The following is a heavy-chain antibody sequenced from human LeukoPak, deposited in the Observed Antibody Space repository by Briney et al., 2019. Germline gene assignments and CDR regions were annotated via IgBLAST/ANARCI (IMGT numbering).Heavy chain of an antibody. Sequence: SETLSLTCAVYGGSFSGYYWSWIRQPPGKGLEWIGEINHSGSTNYNPSLKSRVTISVDTSKNQFSLKLSSVTAADTAVYYCAIGEYHDSSGYYPEYFQHWGQGTLVTVSS. CDR1: GGSFSGYY. CDR2: INHSGST. J-gene: IGHJ1*01. D-gene: IGHD3-22*01. CDR3: AIGEYHDSSGYYPEYFQH. V-gene: IGHV4-34*01.